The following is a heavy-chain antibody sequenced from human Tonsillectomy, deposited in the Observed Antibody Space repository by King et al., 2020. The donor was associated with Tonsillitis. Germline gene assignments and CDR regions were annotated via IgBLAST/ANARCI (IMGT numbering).Heavy chain of an antibody. Sequence: TLKESGPTLVKPPQTLTLTCTFSGFSLTTSGVGVGWIRQPPGKALEWLALIYWDDEKRYSPSLKSRLTITKDASRNQVVLTMTNMDPVDTATYYCAHRQDFYDSSGYFDYWGQGTLVTVSS. J-gene: IGHJ4*02. V-gene: IGHV2-5*02. CDR2: IYWDDEK. CDR3: AHRQDFYDSSGYFDY. D-gene: IGHD3-22*01. CDR1: GFSLTTSGVG.